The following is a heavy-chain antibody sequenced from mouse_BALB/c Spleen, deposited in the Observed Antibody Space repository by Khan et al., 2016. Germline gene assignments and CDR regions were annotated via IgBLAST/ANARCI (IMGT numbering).Heavy chain of an antibody. Sequence: QIQLVQSGPELKKPGETVKISCKASGYTFTDYSMHWVKQVPGKGLKWMGWINIETGEPTYADDFKGRFAFSLETSASTAYLQISNLKNEDTATYFCARSKGWLLRGYWGQGTTLTVSS. J-gene: IGHJ2*01. V-gene: IGHV9-2-1*01. CDR3: ARSKGWLLRGY. CDR2: INIETGEP. D-gene: IGHD2-3*01. CDR1: GYTFTDYS.